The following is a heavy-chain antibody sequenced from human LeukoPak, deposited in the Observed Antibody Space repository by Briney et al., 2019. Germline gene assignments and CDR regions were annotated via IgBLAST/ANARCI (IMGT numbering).Heavy chain of an antibody. J-gene: IGHJ4*02. V-gene: IGHV1-3*01. CDR1: GYTFTIYA. D-gene: IGHD3-22*01. Sequence: ASVTVSFTASGYTFTIYAMHWVRQAPGQRLEWMGWINAGNGNTKYSQNFQGRVTFTRDTSASTAYMELSSLRSEDTAVYYCARFSASSGYYIDYWGQGTLVTVSS. CDR2: INAGNGNT. CDR3: ARFSASSGYYIDY.